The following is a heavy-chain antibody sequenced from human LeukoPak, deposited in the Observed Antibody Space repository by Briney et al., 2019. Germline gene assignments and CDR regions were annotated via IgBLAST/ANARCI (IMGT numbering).Heavy chain of an antibody. D-gene: IGHD1-26*01. Sequence: ASVKVSCKASGYMFANFGIIWLRQFPGQGLEWLGWISANNGNTNYAQKLQGRVTMTADTPTSAAYMELRNLNSDDTAVYFCARAGLTWWDLPDYWGQGTLVTVSS. CDR2: ISANNGNT. CDR1: GYMFANFG. CDR3: ARAGLTWWDLPDY. J-gene: IGHJ4*02. V-gene: IGHV1-18*01.